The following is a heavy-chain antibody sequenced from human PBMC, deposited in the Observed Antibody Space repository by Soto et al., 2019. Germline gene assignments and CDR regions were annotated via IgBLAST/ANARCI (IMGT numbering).Heavy chain of an antibody. CDR3: ARDRSVASRYYYYGMDV. J-gene: IGHJ6*02. CDR2: ISYDGSNK. V-gene: IGHV3-30-3*01. CDR1: GFTFSSYA. D-gene: IGHD2-15*01. Sequence: PGGSLRLSCAASGFTFSSYAMHWVRQAPGKGLEWVAVISYDGSNKYYADSVKGRFTISRDNSKNTLYLQMNSLRAEDTAVYYCARDRSVASRYYYYGMDVWGQGPTVTVSS.